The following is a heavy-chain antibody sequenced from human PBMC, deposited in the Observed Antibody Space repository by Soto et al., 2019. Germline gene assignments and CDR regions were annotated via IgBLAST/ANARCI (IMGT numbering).Heavy chain of an antibody. Sequence: GGSLRLSCAASGFTFSSYAMSWVRQAPGKGLEWVSGISKSGTGTYYADSVKGRFTISRDNSKNTLYLQMNSLRADDTAVYHCVGPDWDYWGQGTLVTVSS. CDR2: ISKSGTGT. D-gene: IGHD3-9*01. V-gene: IGHV3-23*01. J-gene: IGHJ4*02. CDR3: VGPDWDY. CDR1: GFTFSSYA.